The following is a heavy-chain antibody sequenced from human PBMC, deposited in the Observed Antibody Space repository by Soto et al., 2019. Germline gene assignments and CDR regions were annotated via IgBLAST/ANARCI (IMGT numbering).Heavy chain of an antibody. CDR2: IYYSGTT. CDR1: GGSINSGGYS. Sequence: SETLSLTCTVSGGSINSGGYSWTWIRQQPGKGLEWIGYIYYSGTTYYNPSLKSRVTISVDTSKNQFSLKLSSVTAADTAVYYCASMGYSYGSSYYYYYGMDVWGQGTTVTVSS. V-gene: IGHV4-31*03. CDR3: ASMGYSYGSSYYYYYGMDV. D-gene: IGHD5-18*01. J-gene: IGHJ6*02.